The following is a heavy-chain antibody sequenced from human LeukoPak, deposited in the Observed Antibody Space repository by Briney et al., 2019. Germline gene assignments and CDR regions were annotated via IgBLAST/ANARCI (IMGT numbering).Heavy chain of an antibody. D-gene: IGHD3-10*01. J-gene: IGHJ3*02. CDR2: IYYFGGT. Sequence: PSETLSLTCTVSGDSMRSSSYYWGWIRQPPGKGLQWIGSIYYFGGTYYNPSLESRVIISVDTSKKQFSLKLSSVTAADTAVYYCARDLPMVRGIKYAFDIWGQGTMVTVSS. CDR1: GDSMRSSSYY. CDR3: ARDLPMVRGIKYAFDI. V-gene: IGHV4-39*07.